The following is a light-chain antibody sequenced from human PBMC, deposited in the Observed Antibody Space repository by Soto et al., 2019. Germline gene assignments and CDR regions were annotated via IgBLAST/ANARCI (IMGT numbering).Light chain of an antibody. CDR1: SSNIGANYD. J-gene: IGLJ2*01. CDR3: QSYESSLSAVV. Sequence: QSVLTQPPSVSGAPGQRVTISCTGSSSNIGANYDVQWYQQLPGTAPRLLIYGNNNRPSGVPDRISGSKSGTSASLAITGLQAEDEGHYYCQSYESSLSAVVFGGGTKVTVL. CDR2: GNN. V-gene: IGLV1-40*01.